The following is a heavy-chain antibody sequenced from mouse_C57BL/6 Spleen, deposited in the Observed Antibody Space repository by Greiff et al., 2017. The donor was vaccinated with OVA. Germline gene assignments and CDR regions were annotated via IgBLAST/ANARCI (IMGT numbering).Heavy chain of an antibody. D-gene: IGHD2-4*01. CDR3: ARGDYPWFAY. V-gene: IGHV5-17*01. Sequence: EVQLKESGGGLVKPGGSLKLSCAASGFTFSDYGMHWVRQAPEKGLEWVAYISSGSSTIYYADTVKGRFTISRDNAKNTLFLQMTSLRSEDTAMYYCARGDYPWFAYWGQGTLVTVSA. J-gene: IGHJ3*01. CDR2: ISSGSSTI. CDR1: GFTFSDYG.